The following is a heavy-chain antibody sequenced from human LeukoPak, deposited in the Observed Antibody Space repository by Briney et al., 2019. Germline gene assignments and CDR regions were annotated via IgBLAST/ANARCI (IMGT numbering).Heavy chain of an antibody. J-gene: IGHJ5*02. V-gene: IGHV4-39*01. CDR1: GAFVGSASYY. Sequence: PSETLSLTCTVSGAFVGSASYYWGWIRQPPGKGLEWIGSLSPSGSPYDNPSLKSRVTISVDPSKSQFSLRLSSATAADTAVYYCVRQEGVCFDPWGQGILVTVSS. CDR3: VRQEGVCFDP. D-gene: IGHD3-16*01. CDR2: LSPSGSP.